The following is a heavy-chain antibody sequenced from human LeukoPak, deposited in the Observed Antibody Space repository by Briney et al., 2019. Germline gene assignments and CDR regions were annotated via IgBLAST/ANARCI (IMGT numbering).Heavy chain of an antibody. CDR1: GGSISSYY. CDR3: ARDSSGSYFLRVDAFDI. J-gene: IGHJ3*02. CDR2: IYYSGST. Sequence: PSETLSLTCTVSGGSISSYYWSWIRQPPGKGLEWIGYIYYSGSTNYNLSLKSRVTISVDTSKNQFSLKLSSVTAADTAVYYCARDSSGSYFLRVDAFDIWVQGTMVTVSS. D-gene: IGHD1-26*01. V-gene: IGHV4-59*01.